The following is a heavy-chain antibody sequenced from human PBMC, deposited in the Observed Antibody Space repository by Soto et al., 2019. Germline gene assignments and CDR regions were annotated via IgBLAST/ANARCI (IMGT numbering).Heavy chain of an antibody. D-gene: IGHD3-3*01. V-gene: IGHV3-30-3*01. CDR2: IACDGSSK. J-gene: IGHJ6*03. CDR3: ARVATRYYDFWSGYYYYYMDV. Sequence: GGSLRLSCEASGFTFSSYALHWVRQAPDKGLEWVALIACDGSSKKYADSMKGRFIISRDNAKNTLYLQMNSLRAEDTAVYYCARVATRYYDFWSGYYYYYMDVWGKGTSVTVSS. CDR1: GFTFSSYA.